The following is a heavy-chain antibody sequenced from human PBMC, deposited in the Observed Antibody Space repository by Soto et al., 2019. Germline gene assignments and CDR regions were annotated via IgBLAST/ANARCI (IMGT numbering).Heavy chain of an antibody. V-gene: IGHV3-33*01. CDR3: ARDRSSSYSYAMDL. Sequence: QVHLVESGGGVVQPGGSLTLSCSVSDFAFRLHGIHWVRHTPGKGLEWVAMIWHDGTRKYFRDSVRGRFTISRDSAKNKVYRQMNNLRGDNSALYFCARDRSSSYSYAMDLWGQGTTVTVSS. J-gene: IGHJ6*02. CDR1: DFAFRLHG. D-gene: IGHD3-10*01. CDR2: IWHDGTRK.